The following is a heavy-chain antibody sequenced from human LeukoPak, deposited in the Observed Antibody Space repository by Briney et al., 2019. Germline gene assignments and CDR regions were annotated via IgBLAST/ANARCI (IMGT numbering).Heavy chain of an antibody. Sequence: GGSLRLSCAASGITFSSYAMSWVRQAPGKGLEWVSVISGSGDSTDYADTVKGRFTISRDNFKNTLYLQMNSLRAEDTAVYYCAKGQVVAAPRVRSDPWGQGTLVTVSS. CDR3: AKGQVVAAPRVRSDP. D-gene: IGHD6-25*01. V-gene: IGHV3-23*01. CDR2: ISGSGDST. CDR1: GITFSSYA. J-gene: IGHJ5*02.